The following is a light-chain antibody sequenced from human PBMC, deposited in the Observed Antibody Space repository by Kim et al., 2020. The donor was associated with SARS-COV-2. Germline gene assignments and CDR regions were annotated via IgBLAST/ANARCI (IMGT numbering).Light chain of an antibody. CDR1: QSISSY. CDR3: QQSYSTPQT. J-gene: IGKJ1*01. Sequence: VSVGDRVTITCRASQSISSYLNWYQQKPGKAPKLLIYAASSLQSGVPSRFSGSGSGTDFTLTISSLQPEDFATYYCQQSYSTPQTFGQGTKVDIK. V-gene: IGKV1-39*01. CDR2: AAS.